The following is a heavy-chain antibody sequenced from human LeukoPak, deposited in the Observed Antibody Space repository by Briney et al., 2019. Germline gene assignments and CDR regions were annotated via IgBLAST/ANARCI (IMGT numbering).Heavy chain of an antibody. CDR1: GGSISSGSYY. D-gene: IGHD2-2*02. CDR2: IYTSGST. J-gene: IGHJ3*02. V-gene: IGHV4-61*02. Sequence: PSQTLSLTCTVSGGSISSGSYYWSWIRQPAGKGLEWIGRIYTSGSTNHNPSLKSRVTISVDTSKNQFSLKLSSVTAADTAVYYCARADGAAAIRWNAFDIWGQGTMVTVSS. CDR3: ARADGAAAIRWNAFDI.